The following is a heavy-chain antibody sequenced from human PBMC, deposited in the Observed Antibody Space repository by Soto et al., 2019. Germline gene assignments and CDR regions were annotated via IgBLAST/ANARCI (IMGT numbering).Heavy chain of an antibody. CDR1: GYTLTELS. J-gene: IGHJ3*02. CDR2: FDPEDGET. Sequence: ASVKVSCKVSGYTLTELSMHWVRQAPGKGLEWMGGFDPEDGETIYAQKFQGRVTMTEDTSTDTAYMELSSLRSEDTAVYYCATDPPLSHNDAFDIWGQGTMVTVSS. V-gene: IGHV1-24*01. CDR3: ATDPPLSHNDAFDI.